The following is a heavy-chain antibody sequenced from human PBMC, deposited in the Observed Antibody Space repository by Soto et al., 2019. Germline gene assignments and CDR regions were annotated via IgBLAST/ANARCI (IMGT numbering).Heavy chain of an antibody. J-gene: IGHJ3*02. CDR1: GFTFDDYT. V-gene: IGHV3-43*01. CDR2: ISWDGGST. CDR3: AKEMGLGDPPWGAFDI. D-gene: IGHD3-16*01. Sequence: GGSLRLSCAASGFTFDDYTMHWVRQAPGKGLEWVSLISWDGGSTYYADSVKGRFTISRDNSKNSLYLQMNSLRTEDAALDYCAKEMGLGDPPWGAFDIWGQGTMVTVSS.